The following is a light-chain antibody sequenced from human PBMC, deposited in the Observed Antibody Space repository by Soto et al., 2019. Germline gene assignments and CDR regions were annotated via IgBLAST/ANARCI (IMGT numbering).Light chain of an antibody. CDR3: SSYAGRRYV. CDR2: EVS. Sequence: QSALTQPPSASGSPGQSVTISCTGTSSDVGGYNYVSWYQQHPGKAPKLMVYEVSKRPSGVPDRFSGSKSGNTASLTVSGLQAEYEADYCCSSYAGRRYVFGTGTKLTVL. CDR1: SSDVGGYNY. V-gene: IGLV2-8*01. J-gene: IGLJ1*01.